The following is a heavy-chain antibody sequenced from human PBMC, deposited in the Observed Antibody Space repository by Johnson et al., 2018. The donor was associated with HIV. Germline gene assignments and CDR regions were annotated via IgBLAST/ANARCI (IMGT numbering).Heavy chain of an antibody. CDR3: AKPQLLADDIFNF. CDR2: IKHDGSRI. Sequence: VQLVESGGGLVQTGGSLRLTCAASGLTFSTSWMNWVRQAPGRGLEWVANIKHDGSRIQYMDSVKGRFTISRDNTRHLLFLQMNTLRAEETAVYYCAKPQLLADDIFNFWGQGTMVIVSS. CDR1: GLTFSTSW. V-gene: IGHV3-7*01. J-gene: IGHJ3*01. D-gene: IGHD6-19*01.